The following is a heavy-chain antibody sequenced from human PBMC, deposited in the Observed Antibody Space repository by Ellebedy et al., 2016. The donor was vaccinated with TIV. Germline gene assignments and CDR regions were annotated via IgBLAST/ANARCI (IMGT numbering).Heavy chain of an antibody. CDR2: ITHSGST. CDR1: GGSFSGYY. V-gene: IGHV4-34*01. J-gene: IGHJ4*02. Sequence: MPGGSLRLSCAVYGGSFSGYYWNWIRQPPGKGLEWIGEITHSGSTNYNPSLKSRVTISVDTSKNQFSLKLSSVTAADTAVYYCARRKYSNSPCFDYWGQGTLVTVSS. CDR3: ARRKYSNSPCFDY. D-gene: IGHD6-13*01.